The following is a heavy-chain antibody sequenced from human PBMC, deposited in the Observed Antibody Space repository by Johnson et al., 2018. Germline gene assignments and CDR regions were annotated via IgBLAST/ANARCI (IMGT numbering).Heavy chain of an antibody. CDR2: MYISGNT. V-gene: IGHV4-4*07. CDR3: AREHIVIAPGGMAV. J-gene: IGHJ6*02. CDR1: GASIRSYY. D-gene: IGHD2/OR15-2a*01. Sequence: QEQLQESGPGLVKPSETLSLTCTVTGASIRSYYWSWIRQPAGEGVEWIGRMYISGNTNYNPSLKNRVRMSLDTSKNRFSLNLPPVTAADTAVYYCAREHIVIAPGGMAVWGQGITVTVSS.